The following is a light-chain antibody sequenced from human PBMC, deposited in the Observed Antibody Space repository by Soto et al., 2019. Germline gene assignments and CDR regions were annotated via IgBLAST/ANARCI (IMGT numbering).Light chain of an antibody. CDR2: LSIDGSH. CDR1: SGHSTYA. V-gene: IGLV4-69*01. CDR3: QTWATGIRV. J-gene: IGLJ2*01. Sequence: QLVLTQSPSASASLGASVKLTCTLSSGHSTYAIAWHQQQPEKAPRFLMKLSIDGSHTKGDGIPDRFSGSSSGAERYLTISSLQSEDEGDYYCQTWATGIRVFGGGTKLTVL.